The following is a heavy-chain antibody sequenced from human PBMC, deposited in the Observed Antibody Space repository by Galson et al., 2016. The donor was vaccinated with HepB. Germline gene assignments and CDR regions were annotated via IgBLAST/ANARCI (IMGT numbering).Heavy chain of an antibody. J-gene: IGHJ4*02. CDR3: AWGEFCRGGNCYSDAYFDY. D-gene: IGHD2-15*01. CDR1: GGSISSGGFH. CDR2: IYYSGNT. V-gene: IGHV4-31*03. Sequence: TLSLTCSVSGGSISSGGFHWSWIRQHPGKGLEWIGYIYYSGNTYYKSSLRGRLTMSVDTSKNQFSLKLSSVTAADTAVYYCAWGEFCRGGNCYSDAYFDYWGQGALVTVSS.